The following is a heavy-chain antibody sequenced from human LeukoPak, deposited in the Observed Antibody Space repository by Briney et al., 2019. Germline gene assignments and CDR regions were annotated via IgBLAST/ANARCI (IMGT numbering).Heavy chain of an antibody. V-gene: IGHV3-73*01. CDR2: IRSKANSYAT. J-gene: IGHJ6*02. CDR3: TSPEFNQLLYRNYYYGMDV. CDR1: GFTFSGSA. Sequence: PGGSLRLSCAASGFTFSGSAMHWVRQASGKGLEWVGRIRSKANSYATAYAASVKGRFTISRDDSKNTAYLQMSSLKTEDTAVYYCTSPEFNQLLYRNYYYGMDVWGQGTTVTVSS. D-gene: IGHD2-2*02.